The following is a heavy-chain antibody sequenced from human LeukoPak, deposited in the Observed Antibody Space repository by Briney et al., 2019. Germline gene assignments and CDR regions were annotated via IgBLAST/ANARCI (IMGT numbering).Heavy chain of an antibody. D-gene: IGHD2/OR15-2a*01. CDR3: ASLIGIGIHRSSGKYNWFDP. CDR1: GGSISSSSYY. CDR2: IYYSGST. V-gene: IGHV4-39*07. J-gene: IGHJ5*02. Sequence: SETLTLTCTVSGGSISSSSYYWGWIRQPPGKGLEWIGSIYYSGSTYYNPSLKSRVTISVDTSKNQFSLKLSSVTAADTAVYYCASLIGIGIHRSSGKYNWFDPWGQGTLVTVSS.